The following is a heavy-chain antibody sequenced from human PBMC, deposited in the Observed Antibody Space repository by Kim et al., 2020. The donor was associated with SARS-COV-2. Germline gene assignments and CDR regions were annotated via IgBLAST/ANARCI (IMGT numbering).Heavy chain of an antibody. CDR1: GFTFSSYA. D-gene: IGHD3-22*01. Sequence: GGSLRLSCAASGFTFSSYAMSWVRQAPGKGLEWVSAISGSGGSTYYADSVKGRFTISRDNSKNTLYLQMNSLRAEDTAVYYCAKTYYYDSCGYYGLRSYSSLNAFDIWGQGTMVTVSS. V-gene: IGHV3-23*01. CDR3: AKTYYYDSCGYYGLRSYSSLNAFDI. J-gene: IGHJ3*02. CDR2: ISGSGGST.